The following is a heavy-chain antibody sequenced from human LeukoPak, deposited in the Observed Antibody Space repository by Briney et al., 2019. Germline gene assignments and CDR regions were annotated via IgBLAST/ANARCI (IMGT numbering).Heavy chain of an antibody. V-gene: IGHV4-39*01. Sequence: SETLSLTCTVSGGSISSNSYYWGWIRQPPGKGLEWIRNIYHSGITYYNHFNSSLKSRVTISIDTSKNQFSLRLTSVTAADTAVYFCATLVSTRYYFDYWGQGTLVTVSS. CDR1: GGSISSNSYY. CDR3: ATLVSTRYYFDY. D-gene: IGHD5/OR15-5a*01. J-gene: IGHJ4*02. CDR2: IYHSGIT.